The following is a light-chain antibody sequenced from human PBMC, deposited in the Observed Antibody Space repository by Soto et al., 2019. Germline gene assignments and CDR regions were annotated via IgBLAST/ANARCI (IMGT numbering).Light chain of an antibody. CDR3: QQLNSYPLT. CDR1: QGISSY. J-gene: IGKJ4*01. V-gene: IGKV1-9*01. CDR2: AAS. Sequence: DIQLTQSPSFLSASVGDRVTITCRASQGISSYLAWYQQKPGKAPKLLIYAASTLQSGVPSRFSGSGSGTEFTLTINSLQPEAFATYYCQQLNSYPLTFGAGTKVEIK.